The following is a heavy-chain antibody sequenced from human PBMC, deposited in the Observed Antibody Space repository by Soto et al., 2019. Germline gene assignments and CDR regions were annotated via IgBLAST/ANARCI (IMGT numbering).Heavy chain of an antibody. CDR2: INHSGST. J-gene: IGHJ6*03. Sequence: SETLSLTCAVYGGPFSGYYWSWIRQPPGKGLEWIGEINHSGSTNYNPSLKSRVTISVDTSKNQFSLKLSSVTAADTAVYYCARGGGVPAAMRYYYMDVWGKGTTVTVSS. D-gene: IGHD2-2*01. CDR1: GGPFSGYY. V-gene: IGHV4-34*01. CDR3: ARGGGVPAAMRYYYMDV.